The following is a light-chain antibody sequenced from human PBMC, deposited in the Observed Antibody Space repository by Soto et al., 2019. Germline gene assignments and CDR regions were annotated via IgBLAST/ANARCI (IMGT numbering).Light chain of an antibody. J-gene: IGLJ1*01. V-gene: IGLV2-14*01. Sequence: SALTQPASVSGSPGQSITISCTGTSSDVGGYNYVSWYQQHPGKAPKLIIFEVSYRPSGISNRFSASKSGDTASLTISGLQADDEADYYCCSYTDSRTHIFGSGTKVTV. CDR3: CSYTDSRTHI. CDR1: SSDVGGYNY. CDR2: EVS.